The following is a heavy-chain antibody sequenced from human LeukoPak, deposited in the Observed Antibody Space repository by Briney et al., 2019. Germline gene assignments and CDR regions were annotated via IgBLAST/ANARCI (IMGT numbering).Heavy chain of an antibody. V-gene: IGHV4-34*01. Sequence: PSEPLTLTCAVYGGSFSYYYWSWIRQPPEKALEWIGEINRSGSTTYNPSLKSRVTISVGTYKDQFSLKLSYVTAADTAVYYCARGGFYCGDDCYVDYWGQGTLVTVSS. CDR2: INRSGST. D-gene: IGHD2-21*02. CDR3: ARGGFYCGDDCYVDY. J-gene: IGHJ4*02. CDR1: GGSFSYYY.